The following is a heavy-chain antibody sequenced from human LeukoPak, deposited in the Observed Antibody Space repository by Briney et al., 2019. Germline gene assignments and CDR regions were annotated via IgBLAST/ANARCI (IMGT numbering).Heavy chain of an antibody. J-gene: IGHJ3*02. CDR1: GFTFSNYA. CDR3: AKDSRSVPAAILNDAFDI. D-gene: IGHD2-2*02. V-gene: IGHV3-30*02. Sequence: GGSLRLSCAASGFTFSNYAMHWVRQAPGKGLEWVAFIRYDGSNKYYADSVKGRFTISRDNSKNTLYLQMNSLRAEDTAVYYCAKDSRSVPAAILNDAFDIWGQGTMVTVSS. CDR2: IRYDGSNK.